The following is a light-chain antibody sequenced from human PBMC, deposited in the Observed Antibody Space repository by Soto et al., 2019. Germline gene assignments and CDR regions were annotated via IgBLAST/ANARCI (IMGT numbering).Light chain of an antibody. CDR3: QHYNSYSRT. CDR2: GAS. CDR1: QGIGNY. V-gene: IGKV1-17*03. Sequence: DIQITQSPSAMSASVGARVTLTCRSSQGIGNYLAWFQQRPGDVPKRLIYGASSLQSGVPSRFSGSGSGTEFTLTISRLHPEDFATYYCQHYNSYSRTFGQGTKVHIK. J-gene: IGKJ1*01.